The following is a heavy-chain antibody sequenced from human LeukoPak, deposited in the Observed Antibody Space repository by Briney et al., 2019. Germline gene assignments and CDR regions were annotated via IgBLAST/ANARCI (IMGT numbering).Heavy chain of an antibody. CDR3: AKGKGLTDTYYFDY. CDR1: GFTFSSYA. D-gene: IGHD2-21*02. Sequence: GGSLRLSCATSGFTFSSYAMSWVRQAPGKVLEWVSAISGSGGSTYYADSVKGRFTISRDNSKNTLYLQMNSLRAEDTAVYYCAKGKGLTDTYYFDYWGQGTLVTVSS. V-gene: IGHV3-23*01. J-gene: IGHJ4*02. CDR2: ISGSGGST.